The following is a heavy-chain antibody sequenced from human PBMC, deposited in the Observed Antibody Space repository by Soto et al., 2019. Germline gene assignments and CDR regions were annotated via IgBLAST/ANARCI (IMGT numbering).Heavy chain of an antibody. D-gene: IGHD1-20*01. CDR2: ITGSGGNT. V-gene: IGHV3-23*01. J-gene: IGHJ6*02. CDR3: AKLTDV. CDR1: GFTFSRSS. Sequence: EVQLSESGGGLVQPGGSLGLSCSASGFTFSRSSMSWVRQAPGKGLEWVSTITGSGGNTFYADSVKGRFTSSRDNSKNTLYLQMNSLRVEDTAVYYCAKLTDVWGQGTTVTVSS.